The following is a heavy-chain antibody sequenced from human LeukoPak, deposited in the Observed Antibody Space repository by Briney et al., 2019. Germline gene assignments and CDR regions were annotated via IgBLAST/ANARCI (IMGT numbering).Heavy chain of an antibody. CDR3: ARDRSGSGSYPSYYFDY. V-gene: IGHV1-46*01. D-gene: IGHD3-10*01. CDR1: GYTFTSYY. CDR2: INPSGGST. Sequence: ASVNVSCKASGYTFTSYYMHWVRQAPGQGLEWMGIINPSGGSTSYAQKFQGRVTMTRDTSTSTVYMELSSLRSEDTAVYYCARDRSGSGSYPSYYFDYWGQGTLVTVSS. J-gene: IGHJ4*02.